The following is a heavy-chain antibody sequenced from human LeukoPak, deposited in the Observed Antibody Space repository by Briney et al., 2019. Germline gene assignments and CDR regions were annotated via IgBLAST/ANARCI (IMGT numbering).Heavy chain of an antibody. D-gene: IGHD6-13*01. J-gene: IGHJ4*02. CDR1: GFTFSSYA. Sequence: PGRSLRLSCAASGFTFSSYAMHWVRQAPGKGLEWVAVISYDGSNKYYADSVKGRFTISRDNSKNTLYLQMNSLRAEDTAVYYCARDKMVGSSWFQTLDYWGQGTLVTVSS. V-gene: IGHV3-30-3*01. CDR3: ARDKMVGSSWFQTLDY. CDR2: ISYDGSNK.